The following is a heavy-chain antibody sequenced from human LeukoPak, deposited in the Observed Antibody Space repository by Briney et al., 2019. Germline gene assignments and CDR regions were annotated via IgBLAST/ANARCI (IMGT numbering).Heavy chain of an antibody. CDR3: ATTMVTPRRPYYYYMDV. CDR2: ISGSGGST. CDR1: GFTFSSYA. D-gene: IGHD3-10*01. Sequence: PGGSLRLSCAASGFTFSSYAMSWVRQAPGKGLEWVSAISGSGGSTYYADSVKGRFTISRDNSKNTLYLQMNSLRAEDTAVYYCATTMVTPRRPYYYYMDVWGKGTTVTVSS. J-gene: IGHJ6*03. V-gene: IGHV3-23*01.